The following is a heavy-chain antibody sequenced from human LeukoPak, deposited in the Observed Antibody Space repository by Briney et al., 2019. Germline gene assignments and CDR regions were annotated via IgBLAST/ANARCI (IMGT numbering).Heavy chain of an antibody. D-gene: IGHD6-19*01. CDR1: GYTFTGYY. CDR2: INPNSGGT. Sequence: ASVKVSCKASGYTFTGYYMHWVRQAPGQGLEWMGWINPNSGGTSYAQKFQGRVTMTRDTSISTAYMELSRLGSDDTAVYYCARDRTRTGYSSGWYHDYWGQGTLVTVSS. V-gene: IGHV1-2*02. J-gene: IGHJ4*02. CDR3: ARDRTRTGYSSGWYHDY.